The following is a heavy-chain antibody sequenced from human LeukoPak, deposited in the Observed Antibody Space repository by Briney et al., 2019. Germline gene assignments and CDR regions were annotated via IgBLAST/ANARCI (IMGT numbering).Heavy chain of an antibody. CDR3: AKDQWELSYYFDY. Sequence: GGSLRLSCAASGFTFSSYGMHWVRQAPGKGLEWVAVISYDGSNKYYADSVKGRFTISRDNSKNTLYLQMNSLRAEDTAVYYCAKDQWELSYYFDYWAREPWSPSPQ. D-gene: IGHD1-26*01. J-gene: IGHJ4*02. CDR1: GFTFSSYG. V-gene: IGHV3-30*18. CDR2: ISYDGSNK.